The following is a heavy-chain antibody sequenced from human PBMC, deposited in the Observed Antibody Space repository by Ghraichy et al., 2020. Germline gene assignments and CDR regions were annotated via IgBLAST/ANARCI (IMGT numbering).Heavy chain of an antibody. CDR2: MSSNSDYI. CDR3: VRGPTSGMDV. V-gene: IGHV3-21*01. Sequence: GGSLRLSCEASGFSFSGYTMNWVHQAPGKGLEWVSSMSSNSDYIYYEDSVKSRFVISRDNAKNSLYLQMNSLRVEDTAVYFCVRGPTSGMDVWGQGITVTVSS. J-gene: IGHJ6*02. CDR1: GFSFSGYT. D-gene: IGHD1-26*01.